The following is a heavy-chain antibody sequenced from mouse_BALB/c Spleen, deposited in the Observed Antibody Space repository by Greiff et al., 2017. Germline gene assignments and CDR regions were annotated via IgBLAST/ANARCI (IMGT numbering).Heavy chain of an antibody. V-gene: IGHV7-3*02. CDR3: ARHGGYAMDY. CDR1: GFTFTDYY. J-gene: IGHJ4*01. Sequence: EVQGVESGGGLVQPGGSLRLSCATSGFTFTDYYMSWVRQPPGKALEWLGFIRNKANGYTTEYSASVKGRFTISRDNSQSILYLQMNTLRAEDSATYYCARHGGYAMDYWGQGTSVTVSA. CDR2: IRNKANGYTT.